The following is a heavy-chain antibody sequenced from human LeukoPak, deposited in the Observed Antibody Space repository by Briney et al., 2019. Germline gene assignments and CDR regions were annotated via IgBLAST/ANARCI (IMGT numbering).Heavy chain of an antibody. V-gene: IGHV3-30*02. CDR1: GFTFGSYG. CDR2: IRYDGSNK. CDR3: AREHSIVVVVAATGGGFDP. Sequence: GGSLRLSCAASGFTFGSYGMHWVRQAPGKGLEWVAFIRYDGSNKYYADSVKGRFTISRDNSKNTLYLQMNSLRAEDTAVYYCAREHSIVVVVAATGGGFDPWGQGTLVTVSS. J-gene: IGHJ5*02. D-gene: IGHD2-15*01.